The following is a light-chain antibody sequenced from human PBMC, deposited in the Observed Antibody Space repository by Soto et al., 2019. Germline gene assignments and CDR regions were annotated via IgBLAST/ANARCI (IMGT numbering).Light chain of an antibody. CDR1: RSVSHY. J-gene: IGKJ5*01. Sequence: EIVLTQSPATLSLSPGERATLSCRASRSVSHYLAWFQQKPGQAPRLLIYDAFNRATGIPARFSGSGSGTDFTLTISSLEPEDFEVYYCQQRSSWPPITFGQGTRLEIK. CDR2: DAF. V-gene: IGKV3-11*01. CDR3: QQRSSWPPIT.